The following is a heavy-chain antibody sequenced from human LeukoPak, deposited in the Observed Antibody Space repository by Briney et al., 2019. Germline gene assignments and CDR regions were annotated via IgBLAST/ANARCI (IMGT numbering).Heavy chain of an antibody. J-gene: IGHJ4*02. CDR1: GGSISSGHYS. CDR2: ISHSGTT. CDR3: ARWDDSAWGFGN. D-gene: IGHD6-19*01. Sequence: SETLSLTCAVSGGSISSGHYSWNWIRQSPGKGLEWVGYISHSGTTSYNSSLKSRVTISVDTSKNQLSLKLTSVTAADTAVYYCARWDDSAWGFGNWGPGTLVTVSS. V-gene: IGHV4-61*01.